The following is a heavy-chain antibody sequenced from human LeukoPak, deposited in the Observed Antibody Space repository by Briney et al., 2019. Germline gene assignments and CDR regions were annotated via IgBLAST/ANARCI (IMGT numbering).Heavy chain of an antibody. V-gene: IGHV3-48*03. J-gene: IGHJ4*02. CDR1: GFTFSSYE. CDR2: ISSSGSTI. CDR3: ARDSIVATTPLDY. Sequence: PGGSLTLSCAASGFTFSSYEMNWVRQAPGKGLEWVSYISSSGSTIYYAASVKGRFTISRDNAKNSLYLQMNSLRAEDTAVYYCARDSIVATTPLDYWGQGTLVTVSS. D-gene: IGHD5-12*01.